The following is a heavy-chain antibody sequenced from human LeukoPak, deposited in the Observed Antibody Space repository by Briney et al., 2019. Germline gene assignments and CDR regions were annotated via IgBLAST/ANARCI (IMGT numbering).Heavy chain of an antibody. V-gene: IGHV3-23*01. J-gene: IGHJ4*02. Sequence: GGSLRLSCAASAFTFSSYAMGWVRQAPGKGLEWVSAISGSGGSTYYTDSVKGRFTISRDNAKNSLYLQMNSLRAEDTAVYYCARDSIPKLEMISVRRNTYSSGPFDYWGQGTLVTVSS. CDR3: ARDSIPKLEMISVRRNTYSSGPFDY. D-gene: IGHD6-19*01. CDR2: ISGSGGST. CDR1: AFTFSSYA.